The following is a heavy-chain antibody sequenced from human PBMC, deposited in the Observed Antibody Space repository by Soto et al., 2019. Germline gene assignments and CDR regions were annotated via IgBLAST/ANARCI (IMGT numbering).Heavy chain of an antibody. J-gene: IGHJ6*03. D-gene: IGHD5-12*01. V-gene: IGHV4-31*03. CDR2: IYYSGST. Sequence: SETLSLTCTVSGGSISSGGYYWSWIRQHPGKGLEWIGYIYYSGSTYYNPSLKSRVTISVDTSKNQFSLKLSSVTAADTAVYYCAANSGYDVYYYYYYMDVWGQGTMVTVSS. CDR1: GGSISSGGYY. CDR3: AANSGYDVYYYYYYMDV.